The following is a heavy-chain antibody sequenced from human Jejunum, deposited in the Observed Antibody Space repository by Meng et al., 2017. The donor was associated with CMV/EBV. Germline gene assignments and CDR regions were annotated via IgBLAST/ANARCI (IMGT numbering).Heavy chain of an antibody. CDR3: ARDLSGNRDH. J-gene: IGHJ4*02. V-gene: IGHV3-53*01. D-gene: IGHD1-26*01. Sequence: DVQLVESGGGLIQPGGSLRLSCAASGFTVSTSYMSWVRQAPGKGLEWDSVIYSGGSSYYADSVKGRFTISRDNFKNTLSLQMNSLRADDSAVYYCARDLSGNRDHWGQGTLVTVSS. CDR2: IYSGGSS. CDR1: GFTVSTSY.